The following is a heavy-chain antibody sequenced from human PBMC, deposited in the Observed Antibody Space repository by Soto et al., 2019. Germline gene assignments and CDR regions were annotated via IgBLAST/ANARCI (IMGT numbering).Heavy chain of an antibody. J-gene: IGHJ5*02. V-gene: IGHV4-59*08. Sequence: ETLSLTCTVSGCSISTYYLSWVPQPTGKGLEWIAYISHTVTTNYNPSLKSRVTISVDTSKNQFSLNVYSVTAADTAIYYCARHEASIPLWFDPWGQGTLVTVSS. CDR3: ARHEASIPLWFDP. CDR2: ISHTVTT. CDR1: GCSISTYY.